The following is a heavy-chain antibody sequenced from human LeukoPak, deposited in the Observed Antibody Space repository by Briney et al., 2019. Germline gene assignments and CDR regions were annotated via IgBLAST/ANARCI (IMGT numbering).Heavy chain of an antibody. CDR3: ASALNSGSYSFDY. D-gene: IGHD1-26*01. V-gene: IGHV1-2*02. CDR2: INPNSGGT. J-gene: IGHJ4*02. Sequence: ASVKVSCKASGYTFTGYYMHWVRQAPGQGLEWMGWINPNSGGTNYAQKFRGRVTMTRDTSISTAYMELSRLRSDDTAVYYCASALNSGSYSFDYWGQGTLVTVSS. CDR1: GYTFTGYY.